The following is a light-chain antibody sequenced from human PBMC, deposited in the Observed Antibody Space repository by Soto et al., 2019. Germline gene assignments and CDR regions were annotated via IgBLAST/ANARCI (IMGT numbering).Light chain of an antibody. CDR2: GAT. Sequence: EIVMTQSPATLSVSPGERATLSCRASQSVSILLAWYQQKPGQAPRLLIHGATTRATGIPARFSGCGSGTEFTLTISSIETEDFAVYYGQQRSNWPSGTFGQGTKVDIK. V-gene: IGKV3-15*01. CDR3: QQRSNWPSGT. J-gene: IGKJ1*01. CDR1: QSVSIL.